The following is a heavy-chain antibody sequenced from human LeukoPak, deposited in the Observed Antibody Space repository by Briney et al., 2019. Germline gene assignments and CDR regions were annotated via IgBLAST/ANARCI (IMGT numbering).Heavy chain of an antibody. CDR3: ARGDHYRYGSGSYLGY. V-gene: IGHV5-51*01. D-gene: IGHD3-10*01. Sequence: GESLKNSCKGSGYSFTSYWIGWVRQMPGKGLEWMGIIYPGDSDTRYSPSFQGQVAISADKSISTAYLQWSSLKASDTAMYYCARGDHYRYGSGSYLGYWGQGTLVTVSS. CDR1: GYSFTSYW. J-gene: IGHJ4*02. CDR2: IYPGDSDT.